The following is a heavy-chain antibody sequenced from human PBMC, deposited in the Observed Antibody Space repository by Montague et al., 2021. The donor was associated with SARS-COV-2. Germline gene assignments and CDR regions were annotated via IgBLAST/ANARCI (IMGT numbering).Heavy chain of an antibody. J-gene: IGHJ6*02. Sequence: SLRLSCAASGFTFTTYAMHWVRQAPGKGLEWMAVISNDGTKIYYADSVKGRFTISRDNSKNTLYLQLNRLGAEDTALYHCARDLFYIRNYYYYYGMDVWGQGTTVTVSS. CDR2: ISNDGTKI. CDR1: GFTFTTYA. CDR3: ARDLFYIRNYYYYYGMDV. D-gene: IGHD2/OR15-2a*01. V-gene: IGHV3-30*04.